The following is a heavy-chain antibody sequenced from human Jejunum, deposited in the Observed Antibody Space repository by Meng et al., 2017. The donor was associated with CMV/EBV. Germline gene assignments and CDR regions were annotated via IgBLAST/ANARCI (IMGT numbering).Heavy chain of an antibody. V-gene: IGHV3-23*01. CDR3: ARLTDF. CDR2: ISAGDDST. Sequence: LRLSGAASGFTFSSHSMSWVRQAPGKGLEWVSAISAGDDSTHYADSVKGRFTISRDNSKNTLYLQMNSLRAEDTAVYYCARLTDFWGQGTLVTVSS. CDR1: GFTFSSHS. J-gene: IGHJ4*02. D-gene: IGHD2-8*01.